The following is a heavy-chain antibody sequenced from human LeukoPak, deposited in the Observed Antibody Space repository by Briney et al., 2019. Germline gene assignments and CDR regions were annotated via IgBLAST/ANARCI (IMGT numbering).Heavy chain of an antibody. Sequence: ASGKVSCKASGGTVSSYAISWVRQAPGQGLEWRGGIIPIFATANYAQKFQGRVTITADESTSTAYMELSSLRSEDPAVYYCARVKAADYDLLTGYFADYWGQGTLVTVSS. CDR3: ARVKAADYDLLTGYFADY. V-gene: IGHV1-69*13. D-gene: IGHD3-9*01. CDR2: IIPIFATA. CDR1: GGTVSSYA. J-gene: IGHJ4*02.